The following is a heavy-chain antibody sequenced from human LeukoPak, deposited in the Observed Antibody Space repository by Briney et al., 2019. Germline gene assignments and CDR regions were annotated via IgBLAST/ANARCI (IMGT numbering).Heavy chain of an antibody. V-gene: IGHV3-9*01. CDR2: ISWNSGSI. CDR3: AKGGYGSGSPWVYYYGMDV. D-gene: IGHD3-10*01. CDR1: GFTFDDYA. Sequence: PGRSLRLSCAASGFTFDDYAMHWVRQAPGKGLEWVSGISWNSGSIGYADSVKGRFTISRDNAKNSLYLQMNSLRAEDTALYYCAKGGYGSGSPWVYYYGMDVWGQGTTVTVSS. J-gene: IGHJ6*02.